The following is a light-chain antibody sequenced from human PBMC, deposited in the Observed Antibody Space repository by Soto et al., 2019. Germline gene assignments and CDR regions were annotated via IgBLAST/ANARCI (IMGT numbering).Light chain of an antibody. V-gene: IGKV3-15*01. CDR3: QQYNNWLTWT. CDR2: DTF. CDR1: QSVSTN. Sequence: EIVLTQSPHPLSFSPGESATLSCRPSQSVSTNLAGCQHNPGQAPRLLIYDTFKRATGVPDRFSGSGSGTEFTLTINSLQSEDFAVYYCQQYNNWLTWTFGQGTKVDNK. J-gene: IGKJ1*01.